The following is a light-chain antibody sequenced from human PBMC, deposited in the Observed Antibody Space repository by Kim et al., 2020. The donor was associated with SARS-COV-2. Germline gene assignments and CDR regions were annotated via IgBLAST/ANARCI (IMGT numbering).Light chain of an antibody. Sequence: SYELTQPPSVSVSPGQTASITCSGDKLGDKYACWYQQKPGQSPVLVIYQDSKRPSGIPERFSGSNSGNTATLTISGVEAGDEADYYCQVWDSSSDHYVFGTGTKVTVL. CDR2: QDS. V-gene: IGLV3-1*01. CDR3: QVWDSSSDHYV. J-gene: IGLJ1*01. CDR1: KLGDKY.